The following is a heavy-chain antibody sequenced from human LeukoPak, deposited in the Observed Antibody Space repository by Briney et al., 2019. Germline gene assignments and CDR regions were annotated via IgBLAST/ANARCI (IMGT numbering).Heavy chain of an antibody. J-gene: IGHJ4*02. Sequence: PGGSLRLSCAASGFTFSSYAMHWVRQAPGKGLEWVAVISYDGSNKYYADSVKGRFTISRDNSKGTLYLQMNSLRAEDTAVYYCAREDYYDSSGYYSLLDYWGQGTLVTVSS. D-gene: IGHD3-22*01. CDR2: ISYDGSNK. V-gene: IGHV3-30-3*01. CDR3: AREDYYDSSGYYSLLDY. CDR1: GFTFSSYA.